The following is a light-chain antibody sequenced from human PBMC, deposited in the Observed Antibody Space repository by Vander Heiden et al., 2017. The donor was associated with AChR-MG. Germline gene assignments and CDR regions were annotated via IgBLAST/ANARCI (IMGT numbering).Light chain of an antibody. Sequence: IACRASQSISTFLHWYQRKPGKAPKLLIYSASNLESGVPSRFNGSGSGTDFTLTITRLQPEDFEAYYWQQSYSSQTFGQGTKVETK. CDR1: QSISTF. CDR3: QQSYSSQT. J-gene: IGKJ1*01. CDR2: SAS. V-gene: IGKV1-39*01.